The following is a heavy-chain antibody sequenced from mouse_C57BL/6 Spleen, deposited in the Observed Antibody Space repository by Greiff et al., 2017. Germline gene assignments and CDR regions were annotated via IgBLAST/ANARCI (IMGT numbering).Heavy chain of an antibody. J-gene: IGHJ3*01. CDR2: IYPGSGNT. V-gene: IGHV1-76*01. CDR3: ARRDDGYLAWFAY. D-gene: IGHD2-3*01. Sequence: QVQLQQSGAELVRPGASVKLSCKASGYTFTDYYINWVKQRPGQGLEWIARIYPGSGNTYYNEKFKGKATLTAEKSSSTAYMQLSSLTSEDSAVYFCARRDDGYLAWFAYWGQGTLVTVSA. CDR1: GYTFTDYY.